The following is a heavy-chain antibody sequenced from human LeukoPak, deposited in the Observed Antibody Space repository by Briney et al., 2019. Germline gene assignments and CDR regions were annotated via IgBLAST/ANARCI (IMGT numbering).Heavy chain of an antibody. J-gene: IGHJ6*02. D-gene: IGHD1-26*01. CDR3: ATGGGSYPTNGYYYYYGMDV. CDR2: FDPEDGET. Sequence: ASVKVSCKVSGYTLTELSMHWVRQAPGKGLEWMGGFDPEDGETIYAQKFQGRVTMTEDTSTDTAYMELSSLRSEDTAVYYCATGGGSYPTNGYYYYYGMDVWGQGTTVTVSS. CDR1: GYTLTELS. V-gene: IGHV1-24*01.